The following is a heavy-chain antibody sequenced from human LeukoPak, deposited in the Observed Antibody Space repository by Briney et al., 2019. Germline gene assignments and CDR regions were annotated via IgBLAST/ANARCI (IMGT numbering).Heavy chain of an antibody. J-gene: IGHJ4*02. D-gene: IGHD2-8*02. CDR3: ARTNLDCKSGVCYDY. CDR2: IGAYNGNT. V-gene: IGHV1-18*01. Sequence: ASVKVSCKASGYTFTSYGISWVRQAPGQGLEWMGWIGAYNGNTNYAQKFQGRVTVTTDTSTSTAYMELRSLRSDDTAVYYCARTNLDCKSGVCYDYWGQGTLVTVSS. CDR1: GYTFTSYG.